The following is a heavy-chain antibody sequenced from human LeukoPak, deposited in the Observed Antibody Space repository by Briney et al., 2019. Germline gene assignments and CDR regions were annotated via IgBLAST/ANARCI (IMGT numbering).Heavy chain of an antibody. CDR1: GYTFTGYY. J-gene: IGHJ6*03. CDR3: ASLSGSYDYMDV. D-gene: IGHD3-10*01. CDR2: INPNSGGT. V-gene: IGHV1-2*02. Sequence: ASVKVSCKASGYTFTGYYMHWVRQAPGQGLEWMGWINPNSGGTNYAQKFQGRVTMTRDTPISTAYMELSRLRSDDTAVYYCASLSGSYDYMDVWGKGTTVTVSS.